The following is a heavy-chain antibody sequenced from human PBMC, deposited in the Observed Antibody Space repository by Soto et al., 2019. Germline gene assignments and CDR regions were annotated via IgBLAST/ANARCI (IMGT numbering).Heavy chain of an antibody. CDR3: AKDKYHD. CDR2: ISGSDGST. V-gene: IGHV3-23*01. Sequence: EVQLLESGGGLVQPGGSLRLSCAASGFTLSNYGMNWVRQAPGKGLEWVSGISGSDGSTYYADSVKGRFTISRDNSKNTQSVQMKTLRAEDTAVYYCAKDKYHDWGQGTLVTVSS. J-gene: IGHJ4*02. D-gene: IGHD3-22*01. CDR1: GFTLSNYG.